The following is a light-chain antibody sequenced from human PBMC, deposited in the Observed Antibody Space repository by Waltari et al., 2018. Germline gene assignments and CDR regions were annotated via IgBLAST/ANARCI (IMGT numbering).Light chain of an antibody. J-gene: IGKJ1*01. Sequence: EIVLTQSPGTLSLSPGERATLSCRASQSVSSSYLAWYQQIPGQAPRLLIYGASSRATGIPDRFSGSGSGTDFTLTISRLEPEDFAVYYCQQFASSSPTWTFGQGTKVEIK. V-gene: IGKV3-20*01. CDR3: QQFASSSPTWT. CDR1: QSVSSSY. CDR2: GAS.